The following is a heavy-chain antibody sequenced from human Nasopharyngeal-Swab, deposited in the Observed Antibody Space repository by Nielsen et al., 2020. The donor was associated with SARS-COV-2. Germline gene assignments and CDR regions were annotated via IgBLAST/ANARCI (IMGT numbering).Heavy chain of an antibody. J-gene: IGHJ6*02. CDR2: IYHSGST. CDR3: ARDRVTGFLGQVYYYYGMDV. Sequence: WIRQPPGKGLEWIGYIYHSGSTYYNPSLKSRVTISVDTSKNQFSLKLSSVTAADTAVYYCARDRVTGFLGQVYYYYGMDVWGQGTTVTSP. V-gene: IGHV4-30-2*04. D-gene: IGHD3-3*01.